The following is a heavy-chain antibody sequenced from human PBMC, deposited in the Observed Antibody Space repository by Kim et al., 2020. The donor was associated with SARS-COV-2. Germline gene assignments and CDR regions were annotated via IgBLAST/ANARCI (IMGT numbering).Heavy chain of an antibody. CDR1: GGSISSSSYY. CDR3: AGYIVVVPAAPLGHAF. J-gene: IGHJ3*01. CDR2: IYYSGST. V-gene: IGHV4-39*01. D-gene: IGHD2-2*01. Sequence: SETLSLTCTVSGGSISSSSYYWGWIRQPPGKGLEWIGSIYYSGSTYYNPSLKSRVTITVDTSKNQFSLKLSSVTAADTAVYYCAGYIVVVPAAPLGHAF.